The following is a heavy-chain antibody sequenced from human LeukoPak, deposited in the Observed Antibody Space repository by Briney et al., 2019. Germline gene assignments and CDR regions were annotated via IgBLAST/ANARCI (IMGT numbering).Heavy chain of an antibody. CDR2: INSDGSST. CDR1: GFTFSSYW. CDR3: AKAVDAYYYYMDV. V-gene: IGHV3-74*01. D-gene: IGHD4-23*01. J-gene: IGHJ6*03. Sequence: GGSLRLSCAASGFTFSSYWMHWVRQAPGKGLVWVSRINSDGSSTSYADSVKGRFTISRDNAKNTLYLQMNSLRREDTAVYYCAKAVDAYYYYMDVWGKGTTVTVSS.